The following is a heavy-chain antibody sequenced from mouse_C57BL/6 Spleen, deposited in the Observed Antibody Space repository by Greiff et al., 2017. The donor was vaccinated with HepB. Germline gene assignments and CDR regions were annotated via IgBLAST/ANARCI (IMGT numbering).Heavy chain of an antibody. Sequence: QVQLQQSGPELVKPGASVKISCKASGYAFSSSWMNWVKQRPGKGLEWIGRIYPGDGDTNYNGKFKGKATLTADKSSSTAYMQISSLTSEESAVYFCARGITTVVANAMDYWGQGTSVTVSS. CDR1: GYAFSSSW. D-gene: IGHD1-1*01. CDR2: IYPGDGDT. V-gene: IGHV1-82*01. J-gene: IGHJ4*01. CDR3: ARGITTVVANAMDY.